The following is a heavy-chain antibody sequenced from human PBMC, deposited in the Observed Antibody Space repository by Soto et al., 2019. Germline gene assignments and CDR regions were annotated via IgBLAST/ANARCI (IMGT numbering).Heavy chain of an antibody. CDR2: ISYSGYP. Sequence: SETLSLTCTVSGASISNYYWSWIRQPPGKELEWIGHISYSGYPGYNPSLNGRVTISADTSNNQFSLKLTSVTAADTAVYYCARHYSTDPFDYWGQGALVTVSS. CDR1: GASISNYY. V-gene: IGHV4-59*08. CDR3: ARHYSTDPFDY. J-gene: IGHJ4*02. D-gene: IGHD2-21*01.